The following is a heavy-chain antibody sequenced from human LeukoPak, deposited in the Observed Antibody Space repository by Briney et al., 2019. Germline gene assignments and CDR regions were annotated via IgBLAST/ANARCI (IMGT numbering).Heavy chain of an antibody. V-gene: IGHV3-66*01. J-gene: IGHJ3*02. CDR1: GFTVSSNY. CDR3: ARVVRGLTYYDILTGYYAAVGQDAFDI. D-gene: IGHD3-9*01. CDR2: IYSGGST. Sequence: GGSLRLSCAASGFTVSSNYMSWVRQAPGKGLEWVSVIYSGGSTYYADSVKGRFTISRDNSKNTLYLQMNSLRAEDTAVYYCARVVRGLTYYDILTGYYAAVGQDAFDIWGQGTMVTVSS.